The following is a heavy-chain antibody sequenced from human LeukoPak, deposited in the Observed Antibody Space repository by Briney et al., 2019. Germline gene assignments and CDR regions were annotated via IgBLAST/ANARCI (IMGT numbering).Heavy chain of an antibody. CDR2: ISSSGSII. J-gene: IGHJ4*02. CDR1: GFTFSSYE. CDR3: AGDYGGSSPFDY. D-gene: IGHD4-23*01. V-gene: IGHV3-48*03. Sequence: GGSLRLSCAAAGFTFSSYEMHWVRQAPGKGLGWVSYISSSGSIIYYADSVKGRFTISRDNAKNSLYLQMNSLRAEDTAVYYCAGDYGGSSPFDYWGQGTLVTVSS.